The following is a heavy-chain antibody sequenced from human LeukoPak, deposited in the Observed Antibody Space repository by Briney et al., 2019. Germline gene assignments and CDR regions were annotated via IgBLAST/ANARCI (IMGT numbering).Heavy chain of an antibody. J-gene: IGHJ4*02. Sequence: PGGSLRLSCAASGFTFSIYYMDWVRQAPGKGREWVGRIRPKGNAYTTEYAAAVKGRFSISRDDSKSSLYLLMNSLRTEDTAVYYCARVTLAGGGYFDYWGQGTLVTVSS. CDR2: IRPKGNAYTT. V-gene: IGHV3-72*01. CDR3: ARVTLAGGGYFDY. D-gene: IGHD6-19*01. CDR1: GFTFSIYY.